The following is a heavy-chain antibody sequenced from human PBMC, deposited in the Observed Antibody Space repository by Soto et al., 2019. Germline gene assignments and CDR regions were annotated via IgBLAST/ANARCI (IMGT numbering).Heavy chain of an antibody. CDR2: IYHSGDT. CDR3: ARGVTTAGPYYLDH. D-gene: IGHD6-13*01. CDR1: GYFISSGYY. J-gene: IGHJ4*02. V-gene: IGHV4-38-2*01. Sequence: NPSETLSLTCAVSGYFISSGYYWGWIRQPPGKGLEWVGSIYHSGDTYYGPSLQSRVTISLNTSKNQFSLHLTSVTAADTAVYYCARGVTTAGPYYLDHWGPGALVTVSS.